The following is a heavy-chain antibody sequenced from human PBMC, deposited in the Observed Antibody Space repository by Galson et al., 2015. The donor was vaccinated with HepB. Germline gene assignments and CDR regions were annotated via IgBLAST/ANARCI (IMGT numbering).Heavy chain of an antibody. J-gene: IGHJ6*02. CDR2: FDPEDGET. Sequence: SVKVSCKVSGYTLTELSMHWVRQAPGKGLEWMGGFDPEDGETIYAQKFQGRVTMTEDTSTDTAYMELSSLRSEDTAVYYCATGMGVVPAAIAMDVWGQGTTVTVSS. D-gene: IGHD2-2*02. CDR1: GYTLTELS. V-gene: IGHV1-24*01. CDR3: ATGMGVVPAAIAMDV.